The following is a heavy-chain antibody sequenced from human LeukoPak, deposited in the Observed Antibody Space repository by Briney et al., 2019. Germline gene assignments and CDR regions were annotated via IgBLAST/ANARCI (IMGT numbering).Heavy chain of an antibody. J-gene: IGHJ4*02. CDR1: GFTFSSHW. CDR3: ARKYCSSTSCLFDY. D-gene: IGHD2-2*01. V-gene: IGHV3-48*04. Sequence: PGGSLRLSCAASGFTFSSHWMTWVRQAPGKGLEWVSYISTSGSPIYYADSVKGRFTISRDNAKNSLYLQMNSLRAEDTAVYYCARKYCSSTSCLFDYWGQGTLVTVSS. CDR2: ISTSGSPI.